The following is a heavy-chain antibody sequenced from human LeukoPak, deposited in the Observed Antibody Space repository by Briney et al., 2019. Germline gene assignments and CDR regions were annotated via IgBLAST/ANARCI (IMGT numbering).Heavy chain of an antibody. J-gene: IGHJ3*02. CDR1: GYTFTDYY. V-gene: IGHV1-2*02. CDR2: MNPYTGDT. CDR3: ARDNLDYDILTDDAFDI. D-gene: IGHD3-9*01. Sequence: GASVKVSCKVSGYTFTDYYMHWVRQAPGQGLEWLGWMNPYTGDTVYAQEFQGRVTMTRDTSISTAYMDLNRLTHDDTAVYYCARDNLDYDILTDDAFDIWGQGTMVTVSS.